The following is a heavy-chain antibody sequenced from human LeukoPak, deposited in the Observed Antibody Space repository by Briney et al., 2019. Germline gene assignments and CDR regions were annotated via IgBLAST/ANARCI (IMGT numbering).Heavy chain of an antibody. Sequence: ASVKVSCKASGYTFTSYDINWVRQATGQGLEWMGWMNPNSGNTGYAQKFQGRVTITRNTSISTAYMELSSLRSEDTAVYYCARGKRVAGANYYYYYYMDVWGKGTTVTVSS. CDR2: MNPNSGNT. J-gene: IGHJ6*03. CDR1: GYTFTSYD. D-gene: IGHD6-19*01. CDR3: ARGKRVAGANYYYYYYMDV. V-gene: IGHV1-8*03.